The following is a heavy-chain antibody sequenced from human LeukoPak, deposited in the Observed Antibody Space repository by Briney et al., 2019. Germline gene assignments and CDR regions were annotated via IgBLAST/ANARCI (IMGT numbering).Heavy chain of an antibody. V-gene: IGHV4-34*01. J-gene: IGHJ2*01. CDR1: GGSFSGYY. CDR2: INHSGST. D-gene: IGHD6-13*01. Sequence: PSETLSLTCAVYGGSFSGYYWSWIRQPPGKGLEWIGEINHSGSTYYNPSLKSRVTISIDMSKNQFSLKLSSVTAADTAVYFCARGSVYSSSWYSTCYFDLWGRGTLVTVSS. CDR3: ARGSVYSSSWYSTCYFDL.